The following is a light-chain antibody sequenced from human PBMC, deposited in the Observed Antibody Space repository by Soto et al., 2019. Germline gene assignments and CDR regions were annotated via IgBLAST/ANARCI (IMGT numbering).Light chain of an antibody. V-gene: IGKV1-12*01. CDR2: GSS. J-gene: IGKJ1*01. CDR3: QQANSYPWT. Sequence: DIHITHSPSSVSSSVLDIFTITCLASQGVSDWVSWYQQKTGEAPKLLIYGSSSLLSGVPSRFSGTRSGTDFTLTISSLQPEDFATYYCQQANSYPWTFGQGTKVDIK. CDR1: QGVSDW.